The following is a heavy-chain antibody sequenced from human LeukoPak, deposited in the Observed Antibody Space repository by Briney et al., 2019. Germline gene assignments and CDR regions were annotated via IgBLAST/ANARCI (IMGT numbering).Heavy chain of an antibody. Sequence: PGGSLRLSCAASGFTFSSYAMHWVRQAPGKGLEWVAAISYDGSNKYYADSVKGRFTISRDNSKNTLYLQMNSLRAEDTAVYYCARKQTNYGGPGYYYYMDVWGKGTTVTVSS. CDR3: ARKQTNYGGPGYYYYMDV. CDR2: ISYDGSNK. CDR1: GFTFSSYA. V-gene: IGHV3-30-3*01. J-gene: IGHJ6*03. D-gene: IGHD4/OR15-4a*01.